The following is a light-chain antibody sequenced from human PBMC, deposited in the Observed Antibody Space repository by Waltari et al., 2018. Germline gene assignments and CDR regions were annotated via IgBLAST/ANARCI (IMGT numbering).Light chain of an antibody. CDR3: QSFDTGLGGSV. V-gene: IGLV1-40*01. CDR1: SPNFGAGYA. CDR2: ENR. Sequence: QSVLTQPPSVSGAPGPRVTISCTGTSPNFGAGYAVYWYQHLPGRAPKLLIKENRNRPSGVPDRFSGSKSGTVASLAITGLQPEDEADYYCQSFDTGLGGSVFGTGTKVSVL. J-gene: IGLJ1*01.